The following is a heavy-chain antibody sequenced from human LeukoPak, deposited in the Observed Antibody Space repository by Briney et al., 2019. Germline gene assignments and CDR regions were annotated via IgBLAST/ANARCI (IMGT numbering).Heavy chain of an antibody. J-gene: IGHJ3*02. V-gene: IGHV3-7*01. D-gene: IGHD2-8*01. CDR2: ISEDGGGK. Sequence: GGSLRLSCVASGFTFSRCWMAWVRQAPGKGLEWVASISEDGGGKHYVDSVKGRFTISRNNANNALYLQMDSLRAEDSAVYFCARDRDVMLVVSEAPTFDIWGQGTLVTVSS. CDR3: ARDRDVMLVVSEAPTFDI. CDR1: GFTFSRCW.